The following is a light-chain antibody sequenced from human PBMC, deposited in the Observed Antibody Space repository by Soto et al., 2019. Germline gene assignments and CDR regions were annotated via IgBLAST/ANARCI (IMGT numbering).Light chain of an antibody. V-gene: IGKV3-11*01. J-gene: IGKJ4*01. Sequence: EIVFTQSPATLSLSPGERATLSCRASQSVSSYLAWYQQKPGQAPRLLIYDASKRATGFPARFSGSGSGTDFTLTISSLEPEDFAVYYCQQRGNWPLTFGGGTKVDI. CDR2: DAS. CDR1: QSVSSY. CDR3: QQRGNWPLT.